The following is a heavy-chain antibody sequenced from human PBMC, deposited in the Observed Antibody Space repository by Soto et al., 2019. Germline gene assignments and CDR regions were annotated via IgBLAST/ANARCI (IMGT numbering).Heavy chain of an antibody. J-gene: IGHJ6*02. V-gene: IGHV1-18*01. D-gene: IGHD7-27*01. CDR1: GYTFSRYG. Sequence: GPEVKKPGASVKVSCKASGYTFSRYGISWVRQAPGQGLEWMGWVSGYNGDTKYAQKVQGRVTMTIDTSTYTAYMELRSLTSDDADKYYCAKDGEPPYYYYGMDVWGQGTTVTVSS. CDR3: AKDGEPPYYYYGMDV. CDR2: VSGYNGDT.